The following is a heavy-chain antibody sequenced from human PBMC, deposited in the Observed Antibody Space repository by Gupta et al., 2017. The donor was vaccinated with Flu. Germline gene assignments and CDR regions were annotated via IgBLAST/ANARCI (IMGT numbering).Heavy chain of an antibody. CDR2: IYYTGTT. CDR3: ARDDSKFPRALAY. D-gene: IGHD2-21*01. V-gene: IGHV4-59*01. J-gene: IGHJ4*01. Sequence: QVQLQESGPGLVKPSETLSLTCTVSGGSINSYFWNWIRQPPGKGLEWIASIYYTGTTNYNPSLQSRVIVSGDMSKNQFSLKLYSVTAADTAVYYCARDDSKFPRALAYWGHGTLVTVSS. CDR1: GGSINSYF.